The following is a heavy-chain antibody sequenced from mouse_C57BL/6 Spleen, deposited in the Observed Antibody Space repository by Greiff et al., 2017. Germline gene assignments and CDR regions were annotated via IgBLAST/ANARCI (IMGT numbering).Heavy chain of an antibody. CDR1: GYTFTSYW. CDR2: IDPNSGGT. CDR3: ARGKGFYYGYDGWFAY. D-gene: IGHD2-2*01. V-gene: IGHV1-72*01. Sequence: QVQLQQSGAELVKPGASVKLSCKASGYTFTSYWMHWVKQRPGRGLEWIGRIDPNSGGTKYNEKFKSKATLTVDKPSSTAYMQLSSLTSEDSAVYYCARGKGFYYGYDGWFAYWGQGTLVTVSA. J-gene: IGHJ3*01.